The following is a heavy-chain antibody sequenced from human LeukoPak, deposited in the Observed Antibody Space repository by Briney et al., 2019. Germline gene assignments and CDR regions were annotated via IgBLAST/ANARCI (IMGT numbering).Heavy chain of an antibody. Sequence: GGSLRLSCAASGFTFSSYGMHWVRQAPGKGLEWVAVISYDGSNKYYADSVKGRFTFSRDNSKNTLYLQMNSLRAEDTAVYYCANEVGDYGDYGGVYWGQGTLVTVSS. V-gene: IGHV3-30*18. CDR1: GFTFSSYG. D-gene: IGHD4-17*01. J-gene: IGHJ4*02. CDR2: ISYDGSNK. CDR3: ANEVGDYGDYGGVY.